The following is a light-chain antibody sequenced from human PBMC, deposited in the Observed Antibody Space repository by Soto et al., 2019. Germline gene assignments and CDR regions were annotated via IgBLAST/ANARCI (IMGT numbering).Light chain of an antibody. V-gene: IGLV1-44*01. J-gene: IGLJ3*02. Sequence: QSVLTQPPSASGTPGQTVSISCSGTSSNMRTNTVNWYQHLPGTAPTLIIYSNDQRPSGVPDRFSASKSGTSASLAINGLQSADEAVYYCAAWDDSLAWVFGGGTNLTVL. CDR2: SND. CDR1: SSNMRTNT. CDR3: AAWDDSLAWV.